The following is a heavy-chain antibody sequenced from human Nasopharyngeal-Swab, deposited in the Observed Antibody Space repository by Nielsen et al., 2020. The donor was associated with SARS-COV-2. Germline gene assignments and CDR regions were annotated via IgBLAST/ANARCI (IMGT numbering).Heavy chain of an antibody. D-gene: IGHD3-10*01. CDR3: ARNHYYGSGSYYPLYYYYYGVDV. Sequence: SETLSLTCAVYGGSFSGYYWSWIRQPPGKGLECIGEINHSGRTNYNPSLKSRVTISVDTSKNQFSLQLNSVTAEDTAVYYCARNHYYGSGSYYPLYYYYYGVDVWGQGTTVTVSS. CDR1: GGSFSGYY. V-gene: IGHV4-34*01. J-gene: IGHJ6*02. CDR2: INHSGRT.